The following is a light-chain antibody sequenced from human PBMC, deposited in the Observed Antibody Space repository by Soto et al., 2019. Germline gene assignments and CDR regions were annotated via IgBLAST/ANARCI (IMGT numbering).Light chain of an antibody. Sequence: DIQMTQPPPSVSASVGDRVTITYRTSQGISSWLAWYQQKPGKAPQILIYAASSLESGVPSRFSGSVSGSDFGHTVSRLQPEDFANYDCHQCSSFPLTFGGVPKVEI. CDR1: QGISSW. V-gene: IGKV1-12*01. J-gene: IGKJ4*01. CDR2: AAS. CDR3: HQCSSFPLT.